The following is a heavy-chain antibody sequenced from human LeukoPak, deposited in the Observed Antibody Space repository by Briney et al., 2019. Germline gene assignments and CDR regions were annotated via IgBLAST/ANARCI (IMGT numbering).Heavy chain of an antibody. Sequence: GASVKVSCQTSGYTFTDFYLNWVRQAPGQGLEWMGWINPYSGATISAERLQGRMTMTWDASIGTAYMQLTRLRSDDTAVYYCATASITHTRDPWGQGTLVTVSS. CDR1: GYTFTDFY. CDR3: ATASITHTRDP. D-gene: IGHD6-6*01. CDR2: INPYSGAT. J-gene: IGHJ5*02. V-gene: IGHV1-2*02.